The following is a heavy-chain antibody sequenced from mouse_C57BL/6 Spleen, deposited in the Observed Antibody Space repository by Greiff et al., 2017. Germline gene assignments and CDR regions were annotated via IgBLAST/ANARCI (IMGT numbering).Heavy chain of an antibody. CDR1: GYTFTSYW. CDR2: IHPNSGST. J-gene: IGHJ4*01. CDR3: ARCGVYSNYDYYAMDY. V-gene: IGHV1-64*01. Sequence: QVQLQQPGAELVKPGASVKLSCKASGYTFTSYWMHWVKQRPGQGLEWIGMIHPNSGSTNYNEKFKSKATLTVDKSSSTAYMQLSSLTSEDSAVYYCARCGVYSNYDYYAMDYWGQGTSVTVSS. D-gene: IGHD2-5*01.